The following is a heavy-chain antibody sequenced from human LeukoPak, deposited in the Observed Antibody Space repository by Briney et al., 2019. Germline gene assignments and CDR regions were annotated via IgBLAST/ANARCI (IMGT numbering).Heavy chain of an antibody. CDR2: VYSTGST. Sequence: SETLSLTCTVSGGSISSYYWSWIRQPPGKGLEWIGYVYSTGSTKYTPSLESRVTISVDASKKQFSLKLRSVTAADTALYYCARVLSSDIWNEGGDNAFDIWGQGTMVTVSS. CDR3: ARVLSSDIWNEGGDNAFDI. J-gene: IGHJ3*02. V-gene: IGHV4-59*01. CDR1: GGSISSYY. D-gene: IGHD1-1*01.